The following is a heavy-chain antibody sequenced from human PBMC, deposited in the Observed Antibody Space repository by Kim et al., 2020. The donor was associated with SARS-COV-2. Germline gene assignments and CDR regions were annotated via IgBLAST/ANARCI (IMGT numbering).Heavy chain of an antibody. CDR3: ARSGTVTSAMDV. CDR2: IRNKANSYTT. CDR1: GFTFSDYY. D-gene: IGHD2-2*01. J-gene: IGHJ6*02. V-gene: IGHV3-72*01. Sequence: GGSLRLSCAASGFTFSDYYVDWVRQAPGKGLEWVGRIRNKANSYTTEYAASVKGRFILSRDDASNFVFLQMNSLKTEDAAVYYCARSGTVTSAMDVWGQGTTVTVSS.